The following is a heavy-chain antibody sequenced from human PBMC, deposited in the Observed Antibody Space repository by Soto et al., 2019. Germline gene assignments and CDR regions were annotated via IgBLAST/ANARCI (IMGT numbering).Heavy chain of an antibody. CDR2: ISYDGSNK. CDR3: ARDYVDTAMDLFDY. CDR1: GFTFSSYA. V-gene: IGHV3-30-3*01. Sequence: GGSLRLSCAASGFTFSSYAMHWVRQAPGKGLEWVAVISYDGSNKYYADSVKGRFTISRDNSKNTLYLQMNSLRAEDTAVYYCARDYVDTAMDLFDYWGQGTLVTVSS. D-gene: IGHD5-18*01. J-gene: IGHJ4*02.